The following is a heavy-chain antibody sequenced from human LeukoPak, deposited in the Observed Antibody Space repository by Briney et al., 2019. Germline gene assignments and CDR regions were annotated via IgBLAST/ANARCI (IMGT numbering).Heavy chain of an antibody. CDR3: ASTGIVVVPAAPTTEGAFDI. D-gene: IGHD2-2*01. CDR1: GGSISSYY. V-gene: IGHV4-59*01. Sequence: KTSETLSLTCSVSGGSISSYYWSWIRQPPGRGLEWIGYIYYSGYTNFNPSLKSRVTKLVDTSKNQFSLNLSSVTAANTAVYYCASTGIVVVPAAPTTEGAFDIWGQGTMVTVSS. CDR2: IYYSGYT. J-gene: IGHJ3*02.